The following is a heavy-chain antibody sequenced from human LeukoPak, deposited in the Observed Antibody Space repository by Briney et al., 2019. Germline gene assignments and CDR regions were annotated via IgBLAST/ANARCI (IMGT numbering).Heavy chain of an antibody. CDR2: ISWDGSST. CDR3: AKGGGGSSPKTFCHY. CDR1: GFTFDDYA. V-gene: IGHV3-43D*03. J-gene: IGHJ4*02. D-gene: IGHD1-26*01. Sequence: GGSLRLSCAASGFTFDDYAMHWVRQAPGKGLEWVSLISWDGSSTYYADSVKGRFTISRDNSKNSLYLQMNSLRAEDTALYYCAKGGGGSSPKTFCHYWGQGTLVTVSS.